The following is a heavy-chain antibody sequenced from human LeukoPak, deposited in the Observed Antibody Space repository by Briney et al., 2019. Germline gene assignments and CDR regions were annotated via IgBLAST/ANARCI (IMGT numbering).Heavy chain of an antibody. CDR3: ARERYCSGGSCKPYYGMDV. D-gene: IGHD2-15*01. Sequence: SETLSLTCAVYGGSFSGYYWSWIRQSPGKGLEWIGEINHSGSTNYNPSLKSRVTISVDTSKNQFSLKLSSVTAADTAVYYCARERYCSGGSCKPYYGMDVWGQGTTVTVSS. CDR1: GGSFSGYY. CDR2: INHSGST. V-gene: IGHV4-34*01. J-gene: IGHJ6*02.